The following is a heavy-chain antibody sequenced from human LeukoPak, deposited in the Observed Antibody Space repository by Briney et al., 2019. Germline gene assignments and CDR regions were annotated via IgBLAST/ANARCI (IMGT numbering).Heavy chain of an antibody. Sequence: SETLSLTCTVSGGSISSRNYYWGWIRQPPGKGLEWIGSIYHSGTTYYNPSLKSRVTISVDTSTNHFSLKLSSVTAADTAVYYCASTYRGSPFYLDYWGQGTLVTVSS. CDR2: IYHSGTT. CDR3: ASTYRGSPFYLDY. J-gene: IGHJ4*02. CDR1: GGSISSRNYY. V-gene: IGHV4-39*02. D-gene: IGHD1-26*01.